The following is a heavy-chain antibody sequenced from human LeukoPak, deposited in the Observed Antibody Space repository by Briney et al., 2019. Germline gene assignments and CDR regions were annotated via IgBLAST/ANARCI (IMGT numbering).Heavy chain of an antibody. J-gene: IGHJ4*02. CDR3: ARDRMFDSSGYQAHDY. Sequence: GGSLRLSCEVSGFTVDDYGMSWVRQTPGKGLEWVSAISRDGGGTIYADSMKGRFTISRDNARNSLYLQMNSLRAEDTAFYRCARDRMFDSSGYQAHDYWGQGTLVTVSS. CDR2: ISRDGGGT. CDR1: GFTVDDYG. V-gene: IGHV3-20*01. D-gene: IGHD3-22*01.